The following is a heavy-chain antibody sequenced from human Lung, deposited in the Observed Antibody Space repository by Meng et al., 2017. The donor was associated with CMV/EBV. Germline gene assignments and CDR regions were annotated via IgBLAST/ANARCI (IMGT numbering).Heavy chain of an antibody. D-gene: IGHD5-18*01. CDR3: ARALRGYAYPRAALGV. CDR1: GFTFSTYA. CDR2: ISSSTSSDT. V-gene: IGHV3-23*05. J-gene: IGHJ3*01. Sequence: GGPXRLXXPPSGFTFSTYAMNWVRQAPGKGLEWVSSISSSTSSDTHYADSVGGRFTISRDNSKNTLFLHLSSLRVEDTAVYYCARALRGYAYPRAALGVWGQGTMVTVSS.